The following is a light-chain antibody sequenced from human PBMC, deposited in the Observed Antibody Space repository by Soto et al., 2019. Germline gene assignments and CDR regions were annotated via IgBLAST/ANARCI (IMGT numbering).Light chain of an antibody. CDR3: QQYGTSTPWT. V-gene: IGKV3-20*01. CDR1: QSVSSNY. CDR2: GTS. J-gene: IGKJ1*01. Sequence: EIVLTQSPGTLSLSPGERATLSCRASQSVSSNYLAWYQQKPGQAPRLLIYGTSSRATGIPDRFSGSGSGTDFTLTITRLEPEDFAVYYCQQYGTSTPWTFGPGTKVDIK.